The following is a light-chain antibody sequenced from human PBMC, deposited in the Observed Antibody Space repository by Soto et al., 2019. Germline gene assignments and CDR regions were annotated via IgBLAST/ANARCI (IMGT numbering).Light chain of an antibody. Sequence: QSVVTQEPSLTVSPGGTVTLTCASSTGAVTSGYYPNWFQQQPGKAPRALIYSTSNQPSWTPDRFSGSLPWGKPALTLSGVQPEDEAEYYCLLYNGGAVVFGGGTKLTVL. CDR2: STS. CDR1: TGAVTSGYY. J-gene: IGLJ2*01. CDR3: LLYNGGAVV. V-gene: IGLV7-43*01.